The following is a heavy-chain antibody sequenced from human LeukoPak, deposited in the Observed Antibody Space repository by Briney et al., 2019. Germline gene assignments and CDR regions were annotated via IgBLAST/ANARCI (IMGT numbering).Heavy chain of an antibody. D-gene: IGHD6-13*01. CDR3: ARGLAAAGLRSGFDY. CDR2: INHSGST. J-gene: IGHJ4*02. Sequence: SETLSLTCAVYGGSFSGYYWSRIRQPPGKGLEWIGEINHSGSTNYNPSLKSRVTISVDTSKNQFSLKLSSVTAADTAVYYCARGLAAAGLRSGFDYWGQGTLVTVSS. CDR1: GGSFSGYY. V-gene: IGHV4-34*01.